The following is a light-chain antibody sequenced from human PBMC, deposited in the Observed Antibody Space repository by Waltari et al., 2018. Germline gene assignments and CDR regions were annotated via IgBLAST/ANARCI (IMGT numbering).Light chain of an antibody. CDR2: EVS. CDR1: SSDIGAYNY. J-gene: IGLJ6*01. CDR3: CSYAGSYTFV. Sequence: QAALTQPRSVSGSPGQSVTISCPGTSSDIGAYNYVSCYQQRPGTAHKFMIYEVSKRPSGVSDRFSGSKSGNTASLTISGLQAEDEADYYCCSYAGSYTFVFGSGTKLTVL. V-gene: IGLV2-11*01.